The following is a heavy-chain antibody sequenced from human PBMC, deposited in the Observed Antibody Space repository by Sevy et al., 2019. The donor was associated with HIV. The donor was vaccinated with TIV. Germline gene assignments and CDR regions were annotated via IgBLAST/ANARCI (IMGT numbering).Heavy chain of an antibody. CDR3: ARGPSHGGFDS. J-gene: IGHJ4*02. V-gene: IGHV1-2*02. CDR1: GYTFSDYD. Sequence: ASVKVSCRASGYTFSDYDIHWLRQAPGQGPEWMGWIDPNGGGTSHAQDFQGRLTITRDTSISTVYMDLSRLTSDDTAVYFCARGPSHGGFDSWGQGTRVTVSS. CDR2: IDPNGGGT. D-gene: IGHD3-16*01.